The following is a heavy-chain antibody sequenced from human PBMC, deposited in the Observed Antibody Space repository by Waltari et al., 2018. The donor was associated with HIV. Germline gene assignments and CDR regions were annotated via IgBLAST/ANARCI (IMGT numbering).Heavy chain of an antibody. CDR1: GGSITSSTW. Sequence: QFQLQGSGPGLSQPSGSLCLTCAVPGGSITSSTWGRSVRQPPGKGLEWLGEIYQSGSTNYNPSLKSRVTISVDKSKNQFSLKLSSVTAADTAVYYCAREVMVRGIDYWGQGTLVTVSS. J-gene: IGHJ4*02. CDR2: IYQSGST. V-gene: IGHV4-4*02. CDR3: AREVMVRGIDY. D-gene: IGHD3-10*01.